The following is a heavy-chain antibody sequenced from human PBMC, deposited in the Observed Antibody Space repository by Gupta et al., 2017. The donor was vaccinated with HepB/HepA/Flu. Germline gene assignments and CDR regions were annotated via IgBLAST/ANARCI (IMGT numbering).Heavy chain of an antibody. Sequence: QVQLQQWGPRLLTPSETLSLTRAAHGGSFSSSYWSWIRQPPGTGREWIWEINHSGSTNYNPSLKSRVTISVDTSKNQFSLKLGSVTAADTAVYYCASPGMYSSSEYWFDPWGQGTLVTVSS. CDR3: ASPGMYSSSEYWFDP. V-gene: IGHV4-34*01. CDR1: GGSFSSSY. CDR2: INHSGST. D-gene: IGHD6-6*01. J-gene: IGHJ5*02.